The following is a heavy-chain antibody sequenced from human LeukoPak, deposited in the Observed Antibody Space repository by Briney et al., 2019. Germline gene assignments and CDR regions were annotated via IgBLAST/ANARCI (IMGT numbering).Heavy chain of an antibody. CDR1: GYSFTSYW. CDR2: IYPGDSDT. D-gene: IGHD1-26*01. V-gene: IGHV5-51*01. J-gene: IGHJ4*02. Sequence: GESLKISCKGSGYSFTSYWIGWVRQMPGKGLEWMGIIYPGDSDTRYSPSFQGQVTISADKSISTAYLQWSSLKASDTAMYYCARGGNEWELLYYFDYWGQGTLVTVSS. CDR3: ARGGNEWELLYYFDY.